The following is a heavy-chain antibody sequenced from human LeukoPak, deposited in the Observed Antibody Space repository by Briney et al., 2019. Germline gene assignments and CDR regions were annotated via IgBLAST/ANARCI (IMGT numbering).Heavy chain of an antibody. V-gene: IGHV3-30*18. CDR2: ISSDGRNK. D-gene: IGHD5-12*01. Sequence: GGSLRHSCAASGFTFSNYGMHWVRQAPGKGLEWVALISSDGRNKYYADSVRGRFTISRDNSKNTLYLQMNSLRAEDTAVYYCAKWGRLYSGQYYFDYWGQGTLVTVSS. CDR1: GFTFSNYG. J-gene: IGHJ4*02. CDR3: AKWGRLYSGQYYFDY.